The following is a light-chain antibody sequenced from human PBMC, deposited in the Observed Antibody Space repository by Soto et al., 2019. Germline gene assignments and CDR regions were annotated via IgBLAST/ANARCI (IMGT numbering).Light chain of an antibody. Sequence: DIQMTQSPSSVSASVGDRVTITCRASQGITSWLAWYQQKPGKAPKLLIYRASNLQSGVPSRFSGSGSGTDFTLTISGLQPADFATYYCQQTNTIPLTFGGGTKVEIK. V-gene: IGKV1-12*01. J-gene: IGKJ4*01. CDR2: RAS. CDR3: QQTNTIPLT. CDR1: QGITSW.